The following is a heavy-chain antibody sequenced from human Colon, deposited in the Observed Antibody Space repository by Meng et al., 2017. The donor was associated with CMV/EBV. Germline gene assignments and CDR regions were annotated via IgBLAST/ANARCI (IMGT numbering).Heavy chain of an antibody. J-gene: IGHJ5*02. D-gene: IGHD2-21*01. CDR3: AKEGEDNWVDP. CDR1: GGSVIPHY. Sequence: LTCSVSGGSVIPHYWSWIRQRPGKGLEWIGYVFYGGTTNYNVALKSRLTISVDTSKNQIFLELRSGTAADTAVYFCAKEGEDNWVDPWGPGISVTVSS. V-gene: IGHV4-59*02. CDR2: VFYGGTT.